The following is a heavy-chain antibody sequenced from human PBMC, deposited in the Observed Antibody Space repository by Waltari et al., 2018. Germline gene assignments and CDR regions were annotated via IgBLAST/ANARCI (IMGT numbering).Heavy chain of an antibody. Sequence: EVQLVESGGGLVKPGGSLRLSCAASGFPFRSYSMNGVRQAPGKGLEWISSISSTGTYTHYADSVKGRFTISRDNAKNSLYLQMNSLRAEDTGVYWCATGGWGFYLDNWGQGTLVTFSS. CDR3: ATGGWGFYLDN. V-gene: IGHV3-21*01. CDR2: ISSTGTYT. D-gene: IGHD7-27*01. CDR1: GFPFRSYS. J-gene: IGHJ4*02.